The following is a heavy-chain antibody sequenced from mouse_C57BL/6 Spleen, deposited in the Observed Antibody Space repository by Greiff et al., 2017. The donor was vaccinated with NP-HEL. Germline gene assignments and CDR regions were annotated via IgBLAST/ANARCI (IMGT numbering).Heavy chain of an antibody. CDR2: IYPGDGDT. J-gene: IGHJ4*01. CDR1: GYAFSSSW. CDR3: ARRGPRDAMDY. Sequence: QVQLKQSGPELVKPGASVKISCKASGYAFSSSWMNWVKQRPGKGLEWIGRIYPGDGDTNYNGKFKGKATLTADKSSSTAYMQLSSLTSEDSAVYFCARRGPRDAMDYWGQGTSVTVSS. V-gene: IGHV1-82*01. D-gene: IGHD3-3*01.